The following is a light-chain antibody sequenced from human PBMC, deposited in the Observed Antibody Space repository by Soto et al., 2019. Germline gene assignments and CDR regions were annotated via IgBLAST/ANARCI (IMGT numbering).Light chain of an antibody. J-gene: IGKJ1*01. CDR2: GAS. CDR1: QSVSSSS. Sequence: VLTQSPGTLSLSPWERATLSCRASQSVSSSSLAWYQQRPGQAPRLLIFGASSRATGIPDRFSGSGSGADFTLTISRLEPEDFAVYYCQQYGGSMTFGQGTKVDIK. CDR3: QQYGGSMT. V-gene: IGKV3-20*01.